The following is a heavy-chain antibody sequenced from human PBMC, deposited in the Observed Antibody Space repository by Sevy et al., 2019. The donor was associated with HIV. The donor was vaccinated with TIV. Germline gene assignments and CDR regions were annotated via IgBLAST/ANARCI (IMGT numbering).Heavy chain of an antibody. J-gene: IGHJ4*02. CDR3: AVDTAMGPAEQFDY. Sequence: GGSLRLSCAASGFTFSSYGMHWVRQAPGKGLEWVAVISYDGSNKYYADSVKGRFTISRDNSKNTLYLQMNSLRAEDTAVYYGAVDTAMGPAEQFDYWGQGTLVTVSS. V-gene: IGHV3-30*03. CDR2: ISYDGSNK. D-gene: IGHD5-18*01. CDR1: GFTFSSYG.